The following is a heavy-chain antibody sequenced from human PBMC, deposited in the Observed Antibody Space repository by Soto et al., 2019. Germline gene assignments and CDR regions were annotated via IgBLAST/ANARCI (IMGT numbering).Heavy chain of an antibody. D-gene: IGHD1-26*01. CDR2: INHSGST. J-gene: IGHJ5*02. CDR1: GGSFSGYY. Sequence: QVQLQQWGAGLLKPSETLSLTCAVYGGSFSGYYWSWIRQPPGKGLEWIGEINHSGSTNYNPSLKRRVTISVDTSKNQFSLKLGSVTAADPAVYYCAGYYSGSYGWFDPWGQGTLVTVSS. V-gene: IGHV4-34*01. CDR3: AGYYSGSYGWFDP.